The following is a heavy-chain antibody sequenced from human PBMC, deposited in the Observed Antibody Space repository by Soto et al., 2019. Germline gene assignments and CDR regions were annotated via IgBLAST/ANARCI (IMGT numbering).Heavy chain of an antibody. CDR3: ARDWGTYYDFWSGSAMDV. CDR2: IIPIFGTA. J-gene: IGHJ6*02. V-gene: IGHV1-69*06. Sequence: SVKVSCKASGGTFSSYAISWVRQAPGQGLEWMGGIIPIFGTANYAQKFQGRVTITADKSTSTAYMELSSLRSEDTAVYYCARDWGTYYDFWSGSAMDVWGQGTTVTVSS. D-gene: IGHD3-3*01. CDR1: GGTFSSYA.